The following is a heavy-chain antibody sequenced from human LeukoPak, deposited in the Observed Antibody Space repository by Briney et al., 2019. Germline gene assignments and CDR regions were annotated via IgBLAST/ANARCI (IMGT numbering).Heavy chain of an antibody. CDR1: GFTVSSNY. CDR3: ARSKGDSS. CDR2: IYSGGST. V-gene: IGHV3-66*01. J-gene: IGHJ4*02. Sequence: GGSLRLSCAASGFTVSSNYMSWVRQAPGKGLEWVSVIYSGGSTYYADSVKGRFTVSRDNAKNSLYLQMNSLRAEDTAVYYCARSKGDSSWGQGTLVTVSS. D-gene: IGHD6-13*01.